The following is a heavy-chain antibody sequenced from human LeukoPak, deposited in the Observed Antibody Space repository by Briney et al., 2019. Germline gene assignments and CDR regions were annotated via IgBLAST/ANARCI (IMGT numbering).Heavy chain of an antibody. CDR1: GFTFSSFW. D-gene: IGHD6-19*01. J-gene: IGHJ4*02. Sequence: PGGSLRLSCAASGFTFSSFWMHWVRKAPGKGLVWVSSFYTDGSVKSYADPVKGRFTISRDNGKNTLYLQMNSLRAGDTAVYFCARGAVALAPFDYWGQGTLVTVSS. CDR3: ARGAVALAPFDY. CDR2: FYTDGSVK. V-gene: IGHV3-74*01.